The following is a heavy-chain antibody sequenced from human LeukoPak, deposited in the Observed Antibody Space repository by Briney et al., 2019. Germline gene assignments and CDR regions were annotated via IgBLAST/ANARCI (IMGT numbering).Heavy chain of an antibody. Sequence: GGSLRLSCAASGFTFSSYDMHWVRQATGKGLEWVSAIGTAGDTYYPGSVKGRFTISRENAKNSLYLQMNSLRAGDTAVYYCARGPRGYSYGPLGYWGQGTLVTVSS. CDR3: ARGPRGYSYGPLGY. CDR2: IGTAGDT. D-gene: IGHD5-18*01. J-gene: IGHJ4*02. V-gene: IGHV3-13*01. CDR1: GFTFSSYD.